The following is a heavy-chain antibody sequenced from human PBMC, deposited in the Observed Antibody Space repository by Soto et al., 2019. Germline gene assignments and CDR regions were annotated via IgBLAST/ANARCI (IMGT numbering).Heavy chain of an antibody. CDR1: GFTFSSCT. CDR3: SGCSGGACHKNYGMDV. CDR2: ISPSRGHI. D-gene: IGHD2-15*01. V-gene: IGHV3-21*06. Sequence: EVHLVESGGGLVKPGGSLRLSCAVSGFTFSSCTMNWVRQAPGKGLEWVSSISPSRGHIYYADSVKGRITISRDNAKNSLVLQMNSPRGEDTAVYYCSGCSGGACHKNYGMDVWGQGTTVTVSS. J-gene: IGHJ6*02.